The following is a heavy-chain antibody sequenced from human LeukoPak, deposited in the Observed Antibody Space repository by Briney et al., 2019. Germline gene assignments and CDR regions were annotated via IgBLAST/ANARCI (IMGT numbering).Heavy chain of an antibody. V-gene: IGHV1-46*01. D-gene: IGHD1-14*01. J-gene: IGHJ4*02. CDR3: ARAGGVSVIGFDY. CDR2: INPSGGST. Sequence: ASVKVSCKASGYPFTGYYLHWVRQAPGQGLEWMGIINPSGGSTSYAQKFQGRVTMTRDTSTSTVYMELSSLRSEDTAVYYCARAGGVSVIGFDYWGQGTLVTVSS. CDR1: GYPFTGYY.